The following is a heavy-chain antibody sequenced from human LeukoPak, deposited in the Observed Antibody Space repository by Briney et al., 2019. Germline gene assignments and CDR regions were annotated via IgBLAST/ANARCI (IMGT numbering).Heavy chain of an antibody. CDR3: ASNPRRAYWFDP. D-gene: IGHD6-6*01. Sequence: PGGSLRLSCAASGFTFSRSAMHWVRQAPGKGLEWVAVISYDGSNKYHADSVKGRFTISRDNSKNTLYLQMNSLRAEDTAVYYCASNPRRAYWFDPWGQGTLVTASS. CDR2: ISYDGSNK. CDR1: GFTFSRSA. V-gene: IGHV3-30*04. J-gene: IGHJ5*02.